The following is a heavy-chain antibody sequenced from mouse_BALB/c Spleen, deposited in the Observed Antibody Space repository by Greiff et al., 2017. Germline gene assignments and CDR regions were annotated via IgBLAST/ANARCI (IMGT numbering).Heavy chain of an antibody. CDR2: ISYSGST. J-gene: IGHJ3*01. Sequence: EVQLQESGPGLVKPSQSLSLTCTVTGYSITSDYAWNWIRQFPGNKLEWMGYISYSGSTSYNPSLKSRISITRDTSKNQFFLQLNSVTTEDTATYYCARSPNGYDGAWFAYWGQGTLVTVSA. CDR3: ARSPNGYDGAWFAY. D-gene: IGHD2-2*01. CDR1: GYSITSDYA. V-gene: IGHV3-2*02.